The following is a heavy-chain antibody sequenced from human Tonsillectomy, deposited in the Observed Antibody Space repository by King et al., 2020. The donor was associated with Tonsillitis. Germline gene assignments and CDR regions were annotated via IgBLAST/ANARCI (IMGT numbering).Heavy chain of an antibody. D-gene: IGHD7-27*01. CDR3: ARGGLGIRRNFDY. CDR1: GYSFTNYW. CDR2: IYPGDSDT. V-gene: IGHV5-51*01. Sequence: VQLVASGAEVKKPGESLKISCKGSGYSFTNYWIGWVRQMPGKGLEWMGIIYPGDSDTRYSQSFQGQVTISADKSISTSYLQWSSLKSSDTAIYYCARGGLGIRRNFDYWGQGTLVTVSS. J-gene: IGHJ4*02.